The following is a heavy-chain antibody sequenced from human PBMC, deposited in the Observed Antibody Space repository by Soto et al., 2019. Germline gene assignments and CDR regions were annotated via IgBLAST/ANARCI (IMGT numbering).Heavy chain of an antibody. J-gene: IGHJ4*02. V-gene: IGHV3-66*01. CDR1: GFTVSSNY. Sequence: GGSLRLSCAASGFTVSSNYMSWVRQAPGKGLEWVSVIYSGGSTYYADSVKGRFTISRDNSKNTLYLQMNSLRAEDTAVYYCARDPCSSTGCYRGRNYFDYWGQGTLVTVSS. CDR3: ARDPCSSTGCYRGRNYFDY. CDR2: IYSGGST. D-gene: IGHD2-2*01.